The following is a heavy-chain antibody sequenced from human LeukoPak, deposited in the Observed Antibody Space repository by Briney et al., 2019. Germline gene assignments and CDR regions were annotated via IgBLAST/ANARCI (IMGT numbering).Heavy chain of an antibody. J-gene: IGHJ6*03. V-gene: IGHV3-21*01. Sequence: GGSLRLSCAASGFTFSSYSMNWVRQAPGKGLEWVSSISSSSSYIYYADSVKGRFTISRDNAKNSLYLQMNSLRAEDTTVYYCARAALFSYMDVWGKGTTVTVSS. CDR3: ARAALFSYMDV. CDR1: GFTFSSYS. D-gene: IGHD2/OR15-2a*01. CDR2: ISSSSSYI.